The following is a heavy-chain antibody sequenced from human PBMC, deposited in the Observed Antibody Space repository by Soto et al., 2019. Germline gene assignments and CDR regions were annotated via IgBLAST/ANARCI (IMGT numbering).Heavy chain of an antibody. V-gene: IGHV3-21*01. CDR1: GFTFNTYT. CDR2: ISSRSIYI. CDR3: AREEVSRPNTYHGLDV. Sequence: EVQLVESGGGLVKPGGSLRLSCAASGFTFNTYTMNRVRQAPGNGLEWVSSISSRSIYIYYADSVTGRFTISRDDARNSLYLQMNSLRAEDTAVYYCAREEVSRPNTYHGLDVWGQGTTVTVSS. J-gene: IGHJ6*02.